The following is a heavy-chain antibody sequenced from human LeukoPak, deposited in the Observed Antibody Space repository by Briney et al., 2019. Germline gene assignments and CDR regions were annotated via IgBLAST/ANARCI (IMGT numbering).Heavy chain of an antibody. J-gene: IGHJ4*02. CDR2: ISGSGGST. CDR1: GFTFSSYS. Sequence: PGGSLRLSCAASGFTFSSYSMDWARQAPGKGLEWVSAISGSGGSTYYADSVKGRFTISRDNSKNTLYLQMSSLRAEDTAVYYCAKATDIVATTYFDYWGQGTLVTVSS. D-gene: IGHD5-12*01. V-gene: IGHV3-23*01. CDR3: AKATDIVATTYFDY.